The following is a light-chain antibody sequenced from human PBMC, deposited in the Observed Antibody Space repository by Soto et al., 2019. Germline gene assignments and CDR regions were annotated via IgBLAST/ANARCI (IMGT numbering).Light chain of an antibody. V-gene: IGLV2-11*01. CDR2: DVT. CDR1: SSDVGGYNY. CDR3: CSYAGSYTWV. Sequence: QSALTQPRSGSGSPGQSVTISCTGTSSDVGGYNYVSWYQQHPGKAPKLMIYDVTTRPSGVPDRVSGSKSGNTASLTISGLQAEDEADYYCCSYAGSYTWVFGGGTKLAVL. J-gene: IGLJ2*01.